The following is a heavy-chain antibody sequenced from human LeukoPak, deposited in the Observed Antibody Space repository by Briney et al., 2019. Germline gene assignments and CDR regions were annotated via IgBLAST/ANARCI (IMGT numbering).Heavy chain of an antibody. J-gene: IGHJ5*02. CDR2: INPSGGST. V-gene: IGHV1-46*01. Sequence: ASVKVSCKASGYIFTGYYMHWVRQAPGQGLEWMGIINPSGGSTNYAQKFQGRVTMTRDTSTSTIYMEVSSLRSEDTAVYYCATSFRAVNWFDPWGQGTLVTVSS. D-gene: IGHD3-10*01. CDR3: ATSFRAVNWFDP. CDR1: GYIFTGYY.